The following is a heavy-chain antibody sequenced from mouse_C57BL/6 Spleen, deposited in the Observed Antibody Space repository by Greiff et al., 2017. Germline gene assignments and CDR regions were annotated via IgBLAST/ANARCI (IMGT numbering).Heavy chain of an antibody. V-gene: IGHV1-15*01. J-gene: IGHJ4*01. D-gene: IGHD1-1*01. CDR1: GYTFTDYE. CDR3: TRRYYGSGYAIDY. CDR2: IDPETGGT. Sequence: QVQLLQSGAELVRPGASVTLSCKASGYTFTDYEMHWVKQTPVHGLEWIGAIDPETGGTAYNQKFKGKAILTSDKSSSTAYMELRSLTSEDSAVYYCTRRYYGSGYAIDYWGQGTSGTASS.